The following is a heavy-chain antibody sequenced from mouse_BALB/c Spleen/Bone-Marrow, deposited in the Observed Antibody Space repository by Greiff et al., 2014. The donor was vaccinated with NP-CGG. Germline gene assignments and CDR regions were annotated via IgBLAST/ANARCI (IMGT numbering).Heavy chain of an antibody. V-gene: IGHV1S81*02. CDR3: ARWAVRRPGYFDV. CDR1: GYTFTSYW. CDR2: INPSNGRT. J-gene: IGHJ1*01. D-gene: IGHD2-14*01. Sequence: QVQLQQSGAELVKPGASVKLSCKASGYTFTSYWMHWVKQRPGQGLEWIGEINPSNGRTNYNEKSKSKATLTVDKSSSTAYMQLSSLTSEDSAVYYCARWAVRRPGYFDVWGAGTTVTVSS.